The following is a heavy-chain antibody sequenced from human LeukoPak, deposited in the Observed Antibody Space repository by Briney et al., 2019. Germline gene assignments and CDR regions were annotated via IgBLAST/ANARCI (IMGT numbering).Heavy chain of an antibody. CDR3: ARDGPGDRDAFDI. J-gene: IGHJ3*02. D-gene: IGHD3-16*01. V-gene: IGHV4-30-2*01. CDR1: GGSIRSGDYS. CDR2: IYHSAST. Sequence: SQTLSLTCAVSGGSIRSGDYSWSWIRQPPGKDLDWIGHIYHSASTNYNPSLKSRVTISVDTSKNQFSLKLSSVTAADTAVYYCARDGPGDRDAFDIWGQGTMVTVSS.